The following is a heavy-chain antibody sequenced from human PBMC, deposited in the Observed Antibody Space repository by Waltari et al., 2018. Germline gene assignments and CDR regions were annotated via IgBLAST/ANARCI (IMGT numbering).Heavy chain of an antibody. CDR1: GGSISSHY. D-gene: IGHD3-10*01. V-gene: IGHV4-59*11. CDR2: IYYSGST. CDR3: ARQGFGGLDY. J-gene: IGHJ4*02. Sequence: QVQLQESGPGLVKPSETLSLTCTVSGGSISSHYWSWIRQPPGKGLEWIGYIYYSGSTNYNPSLKSRVTISVDTSKNQFSLKLSSVTAADTAVYYCARQGFGGLDYWGQGTLVTVSS.